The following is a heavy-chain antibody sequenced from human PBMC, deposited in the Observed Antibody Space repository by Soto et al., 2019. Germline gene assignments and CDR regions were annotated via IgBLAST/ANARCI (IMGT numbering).Heavy chain of an antibody. Sequence: PGGSLRLSCAASGFTFNTFAMTWVRQASGRGLEWVSRINKSGGRRHSEDSVKGRITVSRDNLNNTLYLQMNSLRAEDTAIYFSSKGAELPTIPNGYWCQG. CDR2: INKSGGRR. J-gene: IGHJ4*02. CDR1: GFTFNTFA. CDR3: SKGAELPTIPNGY. V-gene: IGHV3-23*01. D-gene: IGHD1-26*01.